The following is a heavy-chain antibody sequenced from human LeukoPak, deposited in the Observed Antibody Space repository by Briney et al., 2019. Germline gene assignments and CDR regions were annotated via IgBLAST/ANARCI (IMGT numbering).Heavy chain of an antibody. J-gene: IGHJ6*02. Sequence: PGRSLRLSCVASGFTFSTYGMHWVRQAPGKGLEWVAVMSHDGGIEKYADSVKGRFTISRDNSKKTLYLQMNSLRSDDAAVYYCARAKIIHSITHMDAWGQGTTVTVSS. V-gene: IGHV3-30*03. D-gene: IGHD2/OR15-2a*01. CDR2: MSHDGGIE. CDR3: ARAKIIHSITHMDA. CDR1: GFTFSTYG.